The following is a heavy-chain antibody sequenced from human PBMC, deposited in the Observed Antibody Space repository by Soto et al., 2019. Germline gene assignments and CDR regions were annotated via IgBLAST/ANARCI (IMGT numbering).Heavy chain of an antibody. D-gene: IGHD6-13*01. Sequence: EVQLLESGGGLVQPGGSLRLSCAASGFTFRNYAMNWVRQAPGKGLEWVSVISGSGGSTYYADSVKGRFTISRDNSKNTLYLQMNSLRAEDTAVYYCARRSSSWYFDYWGQGTLVTVS. CDR2: ISGSGGST. V-gene: IGHV3-23*01. CDR1: GFTFRNYA. J-gene: IGHJ4*02. CDR3: ARRSSSWYFDY.